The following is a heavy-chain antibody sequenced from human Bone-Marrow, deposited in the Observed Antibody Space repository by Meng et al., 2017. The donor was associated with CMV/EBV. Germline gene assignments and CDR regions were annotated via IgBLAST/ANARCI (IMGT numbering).Heavy chain of an antibody. CDR3: ARRFPVVPAAMSFDY. D-gene: IGHD2-2*01. CDR1: GFTFSSYS. V-gene: IGHV3-21*01. CDR2: ISSSSSYI. J-gene: IGHJ4*02. Sequence: GESLKISCAASGFTFSSYSMNWVRQAPGKGLEWVSSISSSSSYIYYADSVKGRFTISRDNAKNSLYLQMNSLRAEDTAVYYCARRFPVVPAAMSFDYWGQGTLVTASS.